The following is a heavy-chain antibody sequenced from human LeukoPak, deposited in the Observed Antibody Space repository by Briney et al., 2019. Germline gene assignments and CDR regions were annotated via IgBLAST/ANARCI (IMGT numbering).Heavy chain of an antibody. CDR1: GGTFSSYA. Sequence: EASVKVSCKASGGTFSSYAISWVRQAPGQGLEWMGGIIPIFGTANYAQKFQGRVTITADESTSTAYMELSSLRSEDAAVYYCARDRGVTIFGVVLENNWFDPWGQGTLVTVSS. J-gene: IGHJ5*02. CDR2: IIPIFGTA. D-gene: IGHD3-3*01. CDR3: ARDRGVTIFGVVLENNWFDP. V-gene: IGHV1-69*13.